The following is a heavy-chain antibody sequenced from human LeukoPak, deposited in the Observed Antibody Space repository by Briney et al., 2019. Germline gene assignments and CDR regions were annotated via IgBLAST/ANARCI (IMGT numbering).Heavy chain of an antibody. V-gene: IGHV3-48*03. Sequence: GGSLRLSCEASGFIFNNYEMNWVRQAPGKGLEWVSYISGSGRTIFHADSVKGRFTISRDNAKDSLYLQMNSLTAEDTAVYYCAKDPTMDGYFDYWGQGTLVTVSS. D-gene: IGHD3-10*01. CDR2: ISGSGRTI. J-gene: IGHJ4*02. CDR3: AKDPTMDGYFDY. CDR1: GFIFNNYE.